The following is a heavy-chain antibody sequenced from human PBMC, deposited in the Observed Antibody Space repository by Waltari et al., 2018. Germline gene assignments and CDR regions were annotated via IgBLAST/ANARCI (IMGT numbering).Heavy chain of an antibody. CDR1: GFTFDDYA. Sequence: EVQLVESGGGLVQPGRSLRLSCAASGFTFDDYAMHWVRQAPGKGLEWVSGISWNSGSIGYADSVKGLFTISRDNAKNSLYLQMNSLRAEDTALYYCAKGTNYYGSGSYFTYYFDYWGQGTLVTVSS. D-gene: IGHD3-10*01. CDR2: ISWNSGSI. J-gene: IGHJ4*02. CDR3: AKGTNYYGSGSYFTYYFDY. V-gene: IGHV3-9*01.